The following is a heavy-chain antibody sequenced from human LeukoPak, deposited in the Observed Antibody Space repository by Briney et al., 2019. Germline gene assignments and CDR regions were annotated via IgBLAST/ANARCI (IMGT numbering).Heavy chain of an antibody. V-gene: IGHV3-30-3*01. CDR2: ISYDGSNK. CDR1: GFTFSSYA. J-gene: IGHJ4*02. Sequence: PGGSLRLSCAASGFTFSSYAMHWDRQAPGKGLEWVAVISYDGSNKYYADSVKGRFTISRDNAKNSLYLQMNSLRAEDTAVYYCARDSAGDYWGQGTLVTVSS. CDR3: ARDSAGDY.